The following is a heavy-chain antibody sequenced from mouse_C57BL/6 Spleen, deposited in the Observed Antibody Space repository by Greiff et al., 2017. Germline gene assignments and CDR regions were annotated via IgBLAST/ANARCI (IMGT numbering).Heavy chain of an antibody. CDR3: ARGIYYYGSSYFDY. J-gene: IGHJ2*01. Sequence: LQQPGAELVMPGASVKLSCKASGYTFTSYWMHWVKQRPGQGLEWIGEIDPSVSYTNYNQKFKGKSTLTVDKSSSTAYMQLSSLTSEDSAVYYCARGIYYYGSSYFDYWGQGTTLTVSS. V-gene: IGHV1-69*01. CDR1: GYTFTSYW. D-gene: IGHD1-1*01. CDR2: IDPSVSYT.